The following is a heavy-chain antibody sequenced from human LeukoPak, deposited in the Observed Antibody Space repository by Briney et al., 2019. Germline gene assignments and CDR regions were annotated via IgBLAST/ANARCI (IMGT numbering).Heavy chain of an antibody. CDR2: MNPNSGNT. Sequence: GASVKVSCKASGYTFTSYDINWVRQATGQGLEWMGWMNPNSGNTGYAQKFQGGVTMTRDTPISTAYMELSSLRSEDAAVYYCARAEGATPNDYWGQGTLVTVSS. CDR3: ARAEGATPNDY. D-gene: IGHD1-26*01. V-gene: IGHV1-8*01. J-gene: IGHJ4*02. CDR1: GYTFTSYD.